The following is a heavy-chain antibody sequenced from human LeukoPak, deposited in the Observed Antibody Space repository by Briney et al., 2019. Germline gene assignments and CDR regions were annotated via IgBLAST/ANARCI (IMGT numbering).Heavy chain of an antibody. D-gene: IGHD3-10*01. CDR3: ARSRLLWFGELSGNFDY. Sequence: SETLSLTCIVSGGSISSYYWSWIRQPPGKGLEWIGYIYYSGSTNYNPSLKSRVAISVDTSKNQFSLKLSSVTAADTAVYYCARSRLLWFGELSGNFDYWGQGTLVTVSS. V-gene: IGHV4-59*08. J-gene: IGHJ4*02. CDR1: GGSISSYY. CDR2: IYYSGST.